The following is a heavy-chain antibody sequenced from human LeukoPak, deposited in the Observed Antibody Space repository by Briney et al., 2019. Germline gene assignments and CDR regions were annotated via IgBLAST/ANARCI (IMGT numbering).Heavy chain of an antibody. CDR2: IYHSGST. CDR3: AGDFNSWEAEREDAFDI. J-gene: IGHJ3*02. Sequence: SETLSLTCTVSGYSISSGYYWGWIRQPPGKGLEWIGSIYHSGSTYYNPSLKSRVTISVDTPKNQFSLKLSSVTAADTAVYYCAGDFNSWEAEREDAFDIWGQGTMVTVSS. V-gene: IGHV4-38-2*02. CDR1: GYSISSGYY. D-gene: IGHD1-26*01.